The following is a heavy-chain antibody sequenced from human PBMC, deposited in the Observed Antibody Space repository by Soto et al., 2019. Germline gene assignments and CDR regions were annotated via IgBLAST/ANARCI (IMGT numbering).Heavy chain of an antibody. CDR2: ISSSGSTI. V-gene: IGHV3-48*03. CDR3: ARDSYGMDV. J-gene: IGHJ6*02. Sequence: HPGGSLRLSCAASGFTFSRYEMNWVRQAPGKGLEWVSYISSSGSTIYYADSVKGRFTISRDNAKNSLYLQMNSLRAEDTAVYYCARDSYGMDVWGQGTTVTVSS. CDR1: GFTFSRYE.